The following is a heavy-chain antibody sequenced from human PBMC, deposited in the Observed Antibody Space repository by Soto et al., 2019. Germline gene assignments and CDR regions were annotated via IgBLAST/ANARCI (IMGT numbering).Heavy chain of an antibody. CDR1: GYEFTTYF. J-gene: IGHJ1*01. D-gene: IGHD2-15*01. V-gene: IGHV1-46*01. Sequence: ASVKVSCKASGYEFTTYFIHWVLQAPGQGPEWMGMIHPSGDTGYAQKFRGRVTMTIDTSTTTAYMELRNLTSEDTAVYFSVRGYCTTSPCSGDFQFWGQGTLVTVSS. CDR3: VRGYCTTSPCSGDFQF. CDR2: IHPSGDT.